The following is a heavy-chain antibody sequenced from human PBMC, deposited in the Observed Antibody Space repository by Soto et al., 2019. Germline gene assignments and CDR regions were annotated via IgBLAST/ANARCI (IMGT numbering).Heavy chain of an antibody. D-gene: IGHD1-26*01. Sequence: SETLSLTCTVSGGSISSGGYYWSWIRQHPGKGLEWIGYIYYSGSTYYNPSLKSRVTISVDTSKNQFSLKLSSVTAADTAVYYCAREGVRAPAYYYYMDVWGKGTTVTVSS. V-gene: IGHV4-31*03. CDR1: GGSISSGGYY. J-gene: IGHJ6*03. CDR3: AREGVRAPAYYYYMDV. CDR2: IYYSGST.